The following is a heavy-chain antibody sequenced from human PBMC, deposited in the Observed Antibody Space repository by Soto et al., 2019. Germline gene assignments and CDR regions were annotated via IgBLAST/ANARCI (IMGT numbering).Heavy chain of an antibody. V-gene: IGHV1-3*01. CDR2: INAGNGNT. J-gene: IGHJ4*02. Sequence: GASVKVSCKASGHTFTSYAMHWVRQAPGQRLEWMGWINAGNGNTKYSQKFQGRVTITRDTSASTAYMELSSLRSEDTAVYYCAVERQLAPFDYWGQGTLVTVSS. CDR3: AVERQLAPFDY. D-gene: IGHD6-13*01. CDR1: GHTFTSYA.